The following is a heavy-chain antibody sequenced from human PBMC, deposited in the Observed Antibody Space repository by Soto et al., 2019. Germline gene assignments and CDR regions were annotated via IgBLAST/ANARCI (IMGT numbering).Heavy chain of an antibody. J-gene: IGHJ6*02. CDR2: INHSGST. CDR3: ARGNYCSGGSCYSVRDYHSGMDV. V-gene: IGHV4-34*01. Sequence: SETLSLTCAVYGGSFSGYYWSWIRQPPGKGLEWIGEINHSGSTNYNPSLKSRVTISVDTSKNQFSLKLSSVTAADTAVYYCARGNYCSGGSCYSVRDYHSGMDVWGQGTTVTVSS. CDR1: GGSFSGYY. D-gene: IGHD2-15*01.